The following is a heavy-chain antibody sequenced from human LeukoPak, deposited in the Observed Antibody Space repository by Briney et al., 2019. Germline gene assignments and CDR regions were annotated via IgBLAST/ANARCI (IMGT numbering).Heavy chain of an antibody. J-gene: IGHJ4*02. CDR3: AKDHYDSSGYRFDY. Sequence: GGSLRLSCAASGFTFSSSAMSWVRQVPGKGLEWVSGIGGSGGSTYYADSVKGRFTISRDNSKNTLYLQMNSLRAEDTAAYYCAKDHYDSSGYRFDYWGQGTLVTVSS. V-gene: IGHV3-23*01. CDR1: GFTFSSSA. D-gene: IGHD3-22*01. CDR2: IGGSGGST.